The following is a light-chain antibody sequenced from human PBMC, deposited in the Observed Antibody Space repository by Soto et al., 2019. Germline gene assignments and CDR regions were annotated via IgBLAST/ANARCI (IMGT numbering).Light chain of an antibody. CDR3: SSYTSSSTVL. Sequence: QSVLTQPPSVSGSPGQSITISCTGTSSDVGGYNYVSWYQQHPGKAPKLTIYDVSNRPSGVSNRFSGSKSGNTASLTISGLQAEDEADYYCSSYTSSSTVLFGGGTKLTVL. CDR2: DVS. V-gene: IGLV2-14*03. J-gene: IGLJ2*01. CDR1: SSDVGGYNY.